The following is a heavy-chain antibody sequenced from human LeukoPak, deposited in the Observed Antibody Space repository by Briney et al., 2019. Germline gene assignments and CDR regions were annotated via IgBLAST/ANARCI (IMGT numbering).Heavy chain of an antibody. D-gene: IGHD6-13*01. J-gene: IGHJ5*02. CDR1: GGSISSSSYY. Sequence: SETLSLTCTVSGGSISSSSYYWGWIRQPPGKELEWIGSIYYSGSTYYNPSLKSRVTISVDTSKNQFSLKLSSVTAADTAVYYCARDLAAAADNWFDPWGQGTLVTVSS. V-gene: IGHV4-39*07. CDR3: ARDLAAAADNWFDP. CDR2: IYYSGST.